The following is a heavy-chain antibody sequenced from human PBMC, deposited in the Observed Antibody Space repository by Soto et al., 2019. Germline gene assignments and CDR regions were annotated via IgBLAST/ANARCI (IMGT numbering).Heavy chain of an antibody. CDR2: ISAYNGNT. CDR3: GREGGYSSGWLRGYFDY. CDR1: GYTFTSYG. Sequence: ASVKVSCKASGYTFTSYGISWVRQAPGQGLEWMGWISAYNGNTNYAQKLQGRVTMTTDTSTSTAYMELRSLRSDDTAVYYCGREGGYSSGWLRGYFDYWGQGTLVTVSS. J-gene: IGHJ4*02. D-gene: IGHD6-19*01. V-gene: IGHV1-18*01.